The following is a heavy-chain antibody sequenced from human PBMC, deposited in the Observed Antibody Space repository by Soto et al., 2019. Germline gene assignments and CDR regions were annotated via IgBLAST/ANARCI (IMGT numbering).Heavy chain of an antibody. V-gene: IGHV1-18*01. Sequence: QVQLVQSGAEVKKPGASVKVSCKASGYTFTSYGISWVRQAPGQGLDGMGWISAYNGNTNYAQKLQGRVTMTTDTTTNTAYMELRSLGSEDTAVYYCARDAWGDPYGDGLYFDCWGQGTLVTVS. CDR1: GYTFTSYG. D-gene: IGHD4-17*01. CDR3: ARDAWGDPYGDGLYFDC. CDR2: ISAYNGNT. J-gene: IGHJ4*02.